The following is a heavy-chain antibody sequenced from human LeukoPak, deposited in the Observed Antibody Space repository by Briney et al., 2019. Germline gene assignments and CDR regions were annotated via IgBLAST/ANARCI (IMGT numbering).Heavy chain of an antibody. CDR2: INIDGATT. D-gene: IGHD1-26*01. J-gene: IGHJ5*02. Sequence: PGGSLRLSCAASGFTFSGYWMHWVRQAPGKGLEWVSRINIDGATTNYAGSVKGRFTISRDNAKNTLHLQMNSLRADDTAVYYCVRGAVGTGVWFDPWGQGTLVTVSS. CDR3: VRGAVGTGVWFDP. CDR1: GFTFSGYW. V-gene: IGHV3-74*01.